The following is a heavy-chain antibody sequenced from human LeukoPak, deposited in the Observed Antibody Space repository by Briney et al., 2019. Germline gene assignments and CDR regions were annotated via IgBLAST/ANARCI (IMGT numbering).Heavy chain of an antibody. J-gene: IGHJ4*02. CDR2: ISGSGGST. Sequence: QPGGSLRLSCAASGFTFSSYAMSWVRQAPGKGLEWVSAISGSGGSTYYADSVKGRLTISRDNSKNTLYLQMNSLRAEDTAVYYCAKGSSGYWYYFDYWGQGTLVTVSS. CDR3: AKGSSGYWYYFDY. D-gene: IGHD3-22*01. CDR1: GFTFSSYA. V-gene: IGHV3-23*01.